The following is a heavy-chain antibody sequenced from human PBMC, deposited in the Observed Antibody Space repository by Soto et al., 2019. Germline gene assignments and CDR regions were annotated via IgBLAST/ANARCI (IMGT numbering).Heavy chain of an antibody. CDR3: ARGGHVVVVTAALDF. CDR2: VNPSGGHT. V-gene: IGHV1-46*01. CDR1: GDTFTDYY. Sequence: QVQLVQSGAEVKKPGASVKVSCKASGDTFTDYYIHWVRQAPGQGLEWMGTVNPSGGHTTYAQHFLGRMTMTRDASTSTLYMELTSLTSEDTAVYYCARGGHVVVVTAALDFWGQGTLVTVSS. D-gene: IGHD2-21*02. J-gene: IGHJ4*02.